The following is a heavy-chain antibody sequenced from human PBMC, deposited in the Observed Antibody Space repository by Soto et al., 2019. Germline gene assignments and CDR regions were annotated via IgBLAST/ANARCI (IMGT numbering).Heavy chain of an antibody. CDR1: GDSISNLDYF. D-gene: IGHD2-15*01. CDR3: ARGRYCLAGRCFPNWFDS. CDR2: IYKSATT. Sequence: SETLSLTCSVSGDSISNLDYFWAWIRQPPGQALEYIGYIYKSATTYYNPSFESRVAISVDTSKSQFSLNVTSVTAADTAVYFCARGRYCLAGRCFPNWFDSWGQGALVTVSS. V-gene: IGHV4-30-4*01. J-gene: IGHJ5*01.